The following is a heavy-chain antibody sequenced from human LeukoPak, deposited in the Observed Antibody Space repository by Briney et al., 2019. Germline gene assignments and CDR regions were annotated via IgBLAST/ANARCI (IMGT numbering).Heavy chain of an antibody. J-gene: IGHJ4*02. CDR3: ASISSSSDY. D-gene: IGHD6-6*01. Sequence: SETLSLTCTVSGGSISSSSYYWGWIRQPPGKGLEWIGSIYYSGSTYYNPSLKSRVTISVDTSKNQFSLKLSSVTAADTAVYYCASISSSSDYWGQGTLVTVSS. CDR2: IYYSGST. CDR1: GGSISSSSYY. V-gene: IGHV4-39*07.